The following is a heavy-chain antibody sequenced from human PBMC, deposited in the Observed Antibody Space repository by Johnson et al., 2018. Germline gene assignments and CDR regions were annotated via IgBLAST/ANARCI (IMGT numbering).Heavy chain of an antibody. CDR3: STDWMDV. V-gene: IGHV3-15*01. CDR1: GFTFTNAW. Sequence: VQLQESGGGLVQPGGSLRLSCVVSGFTFTNAWMSWVRQAPGKGLEWVGRIKNEVQGGTTDYAAPVKGRFIISRDDSRDTLYLQMNSLKTEDTAVYYCSTDWMDVWGKGTTVTVSS. CDR2: IKNEVQGGTT. J-gene: IGHJ6*04.